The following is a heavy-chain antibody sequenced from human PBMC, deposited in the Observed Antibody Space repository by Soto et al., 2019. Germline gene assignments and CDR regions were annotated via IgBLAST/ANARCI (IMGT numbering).Heavy chain of an antibody. D-gene: IGHD3-22*01. CDR3: ASTDSSGYYNFDY. J-gene: IGHJ4*02. Sequence: LSLTCTVSGGSVSSGSYYWSWIRQPPGKGLEWIGYIYYSGSTNYNPSLKSRVTISVGTSKNQFSLKLSSVTAADTAVYYCASTDSSGYYNFDYWGQGTLVTVSS. CDR1: GGSVSSGSYY. V-gene: IGHV4-61*01. CDR2: IYYSGST.